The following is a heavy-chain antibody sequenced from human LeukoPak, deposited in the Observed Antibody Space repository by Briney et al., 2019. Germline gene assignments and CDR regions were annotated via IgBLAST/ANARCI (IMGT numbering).Heavy chain of an antibody. Sequence: GGSLRLSCAASGFTFSSYAMSWVRQAPGKELEWVSAISGSGGSTYYADSVKGRFTISRDNSKNTLYLQMNSLRAEDTAVYYCAKVPRVVVVIRGYPDYWGQGTLVTVSS. CDR3: AKVPRVVVVIRGYPDY. V-gene: IGHV3-23*01. CDR2: ISGSGGST. J-gene: IGHJ4*02. D-gene: IGHD3-22*01. CDR1: GFTFSSYA.